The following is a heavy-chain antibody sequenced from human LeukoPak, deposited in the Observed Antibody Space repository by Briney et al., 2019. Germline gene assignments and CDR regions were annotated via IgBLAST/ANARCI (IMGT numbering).Heavy chain of an antibody. J-gene: IGHJ4*02. CDR3: AKDREWLPPGHVPSLYYFDY. CDR1: GFTFSSYG. D-gene: IGHD6-19*01. CDR2: IRYDGSNK. V-gene: IGHV3-30*02. Sequence: PAGGSLRLSCAASGFTFSSYGMHWVRQAPGKGLEWVAFIRYDGSNKYYADSVKGRFTISRDNSKNTLYLQMNGLRAEDTAVYYCAKDREWLPPGHVPSLYYFDYWGQGALVTVSS.